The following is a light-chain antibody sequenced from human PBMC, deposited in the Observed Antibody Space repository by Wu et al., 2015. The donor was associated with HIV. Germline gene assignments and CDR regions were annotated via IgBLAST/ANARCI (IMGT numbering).Light chain of an antibody. CDR1: QSVSSRY. Sequence: EIVLTQSPGTLSLSPGERATLSCRASQSVSSRYLAWYQQKPGQAPELLIYGASSRATGIPDRFSGSGSGTDFSLTISRLEPEDFAVYYCQQYGSSPLYTFGQGTKLEIK. J-gene: IGKJ2*01. CDR2: GAS. CDR3: QQYGSSPLYT. V-gene: IGKV3-20*01.